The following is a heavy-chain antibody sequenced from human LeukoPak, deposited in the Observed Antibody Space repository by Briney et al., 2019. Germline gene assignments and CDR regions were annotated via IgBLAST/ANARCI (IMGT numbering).Heavy chain of an antibody. CDR1: GFTFSSYA. CDR3: AKSHPPKVGATVLDDY. V-gene: IGHV3-23*01. Sequence: GGSLRLSCAASGFTFSSYAMSWVRQAPGKGLEWVSAISGSGGSTYYADSVKGRFTISRDNAKNTLYLQMNSLRAEDTVVYYCAKSHPPKVGATVLDDYWGQGTLVTVSS. D-gene: IGHD1-26*01. CDR2: ISGSGGST. J-gene: IGHJ4*01.